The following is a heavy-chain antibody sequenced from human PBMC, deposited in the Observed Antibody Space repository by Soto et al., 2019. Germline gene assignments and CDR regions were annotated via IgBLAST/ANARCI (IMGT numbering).Heavy chain of an antibody. J-gene: IGHJ5*02. CDR2: ISYDAYNI. V-gene: IGHV3-30*04. CDR3: ATNEYYSAWSS. Sequence: QVQLVESGGGVVQPGGSLRLSCAASGFTFSGHAMHWVRQAPGKGLEWVAFISYDAYNIFYADSVKGRFSISRDNSNNMLYLQMTGLSVDDTAVYYCATNEYYSAWSSWGQGALVTVSS. D-gene: IGHD6-19*01. CDR1: GFTFSGHA.